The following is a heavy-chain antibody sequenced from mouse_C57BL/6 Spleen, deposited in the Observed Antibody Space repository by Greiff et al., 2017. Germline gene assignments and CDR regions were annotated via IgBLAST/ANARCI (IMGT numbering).Heavy chain of an antibody. CDR3: TTHYYGSSYDY. D-gene: IGHD1-1*01. Sequence: EVQLQQSGAELVRPGASVKLSCTASGFNIQDYYMHWVKQRPEQGLAWIGRIDPEDGDTEYAPKFQGKATMTADTSSNTAYLQLSSLTSEDTAVYYCTTHYYGSSYDYWGQGTTLTVSS. CDR2: IDPEDGDT. V-gene: IGHV14-1*01. J-gene: IGHJ2*01. CDR1: GFNIQDYY.